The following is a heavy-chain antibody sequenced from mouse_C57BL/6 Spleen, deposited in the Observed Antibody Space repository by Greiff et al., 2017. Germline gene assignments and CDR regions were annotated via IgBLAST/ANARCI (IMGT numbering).Heavy chain of an antibody. V-gene: IGHV8-8*01. CDR3: ARIENYGSYYAMDY. Sequence: QVTLKECGPGILQPSQTLSLTCSFSGFSLSTFGMGVGWIRQPSGKGLEWLAHIWWDDDKYYNPALKSRLTISKDTSKNQVFLKLANVDTADTATYYCARIENYGSYYAMDYWGQGTSVTVSS. CDR1: GFSLSTFGMG. D-gene: IGHD1-1*01. J-gene: IGHJ4*01. CDR2: IWWDDDK.